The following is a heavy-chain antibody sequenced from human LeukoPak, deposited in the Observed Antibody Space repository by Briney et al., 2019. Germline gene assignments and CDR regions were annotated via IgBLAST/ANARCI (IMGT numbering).Heavy chain of an antibody. Sequence: PSETLSLTCAVYGGSFSGYYWSWIRQPPGKGLEWIGEINHSGSTNYNPSLKSRVTISVDTSKNQFSLKLSSVTAADAAVYHCARGSYCSSTSCYSGYYYYGMDVWGQGTTVTVSS. CDR3: ARGSYCSSTSCYSGYYYYGMDV. CDR2: INHSGST. D-gene: IGHD2-2*01. V-gene: IGHV4-34*01. J-gene: IGHJ6*02. CDR1: GGSFSGYY.